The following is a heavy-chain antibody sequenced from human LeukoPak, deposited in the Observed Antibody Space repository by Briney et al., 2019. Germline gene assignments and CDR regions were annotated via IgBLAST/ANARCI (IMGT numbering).Heavy chain of an antibody. V-gene: IGHV1-24*01. J-gene: IGHJ4*02. CDR1: GYTLTELS. D-gene: IGHD3-22*01. Sequence: ASVKVSCKVSGYTLTELSMHWVRQAPGKGLEWMGGFDPEDGETIYAQKFQGRVTMTEGTSTDTAYMELSSLRSEDTAVYYCAASTLYDSSGYYYSLYFDYWGQGTLVTVSS. CDR2: FDPEDGET. CDR3: AASTLYDSSGYYYSLYFDY.